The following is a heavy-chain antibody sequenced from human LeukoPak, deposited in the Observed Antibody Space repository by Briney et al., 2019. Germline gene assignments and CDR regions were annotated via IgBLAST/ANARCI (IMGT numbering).Heavy chain of an antibody. Sequence: GGSLRLSCVASGFTFDYYAMRWVRQPPGKGLEWVSGISWNSDSTGYADSVKGRFTISRDNAKNSLYLQMNSLRAEDTALYYCAKGLYYDILTGNWFDPWGQGTLVTVSS. D-gene: IGHD3-9*01. CDR3: AKGLYYDILTGNWFDP. V-gene: IGHV3-9*01. CDR1: GFTFDYYA. J-gene: IGHJ5*02. CDR2: ISWNSDST.